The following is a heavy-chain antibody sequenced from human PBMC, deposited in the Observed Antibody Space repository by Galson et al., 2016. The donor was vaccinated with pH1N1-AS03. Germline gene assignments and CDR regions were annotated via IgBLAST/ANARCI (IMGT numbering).Heavy chain of an antibody. D-gene: IGHD3-16*01. J-gene: IGHJ4*02. CDR2: IYHDGNT. V-gene: IGHV4-4*02. CDR1: GASITSNRW. CDR3: ARERMGANDY. Sequence: SETLSLTCAVSGASITSNRWWTWVRQIPGRGLEWIGEIYHDGNTHYNPSLKNRLSISVDGSKNQFSLKLTSVTAADTAIYYCARERMGANDYWGPGTLVTVSS.